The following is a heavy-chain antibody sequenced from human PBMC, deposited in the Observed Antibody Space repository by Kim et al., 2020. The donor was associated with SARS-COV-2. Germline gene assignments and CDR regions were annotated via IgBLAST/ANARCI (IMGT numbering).Heavy chain of an antibody. CDR1: GFTFDDYA. V-gene: IGHV3-9*01. J-gene: IGHJ4*02. Sequence: GGSLRLSCAASGFTFDDYAMHWVRQAPGKGLEWVSGISWNSGSIGYADSVKGRFTISRDNAKNSLYLQMNSLRAEDTALYYCAKGSEGRELELLPLDYWGQGTLVTVSS. CDR3: AKGSEGRELELLPLDY. D-gene: IGHD1-7*01. CDR2: ISWNSGSI.